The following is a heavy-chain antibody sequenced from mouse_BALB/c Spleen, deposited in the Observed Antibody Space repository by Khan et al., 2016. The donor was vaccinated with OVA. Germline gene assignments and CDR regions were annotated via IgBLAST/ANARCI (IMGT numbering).Heavy chain of an antibody. J-gene: IGHJ3*01. CDR1: GYSITSDYA. Sequence: EVQLQESGPGLVKPSQSLSLTCTVTGYSITSDYAWNWIRQFPGNKLEWLGYISYSGSTSYNPSLKSRISINRDTSKNQFFLQLNSLTTEDTATXYCAIYDGYYGFAYWGQGTLVTVSA. CDR2: ISYSGST. V-gene: IGHV3-2*02. D-gene: IGHD2-3*01. CDR3: AIYDGYYGFAY.